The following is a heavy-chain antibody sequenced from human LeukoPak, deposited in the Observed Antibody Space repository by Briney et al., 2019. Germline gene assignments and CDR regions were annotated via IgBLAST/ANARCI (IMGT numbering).Heavy chain of an antibody. CDR1: GFTFSSHW. CDR3: ARDLDSGSYVYYFDY. J-gene: IGHJ4*02. D-gene: IGHD1-26*01. V-gene: IGHV3-7*01. CDR2: IKPDGSDK. Sequence: PGGSLRLSCAASGFTFSSHWMTWIRQAPGKGLQWVANIKPDGSDKYYVDSLKGRFTISRDNAKNSLYLQMNSLRAEDTAVYYCARDLDSGSYVYYFDYWGQGTLVTVSS.